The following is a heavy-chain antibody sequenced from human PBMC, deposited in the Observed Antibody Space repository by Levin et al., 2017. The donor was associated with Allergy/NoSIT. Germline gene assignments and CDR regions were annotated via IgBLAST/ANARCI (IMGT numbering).Heavy chain of an antibody. V-gene: IGHV1-69*13. D-gene: IGHD6-13*01. CDR1: GGTFSSYA. CDR2: IIPIFGTA. J-gene: IGHJ4*02. CDR3: ARLTGIAAAGPLNDY. Sequence: SVKVSCKASGGTFSSYAISWVRQAPGQGLEWMGGIIPIFGTANYAQKFQGRVTITADESTSTAYMELSSLRSEDTAVYYCARLTGIAAAGPLNDYWGQGTLVTVSS.